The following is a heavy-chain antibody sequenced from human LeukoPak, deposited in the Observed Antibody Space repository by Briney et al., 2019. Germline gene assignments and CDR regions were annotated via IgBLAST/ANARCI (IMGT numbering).Heavy chain of an antibody. Sequence: GASVKVSCKASGYTFRAYYMHWVRQAPGQGLEWMGWINPNSGGTNYAQKFQGRVTMTRDTSISTAYMELSRLRSDDTAVYYCARDPSPGYYDSSGYSIDYWGQGTLVTVSS. V-gene: IGHV1-2*02. D-gene: IGHD3-22*01. CDR3: ARDPSPGYYDSSGYSIDY. J-gene: IGHJ4*02. CDR1: GYTFRAYY. CDR2: INPNSGGT.